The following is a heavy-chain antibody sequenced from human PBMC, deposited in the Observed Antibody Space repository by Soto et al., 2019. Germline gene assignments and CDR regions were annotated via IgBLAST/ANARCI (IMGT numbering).Heavy chain of an antibody. Sequence: EVQLVESGGGLVQPGRSLRLSCAASGFSFDDYAMHWVRQAPGKGLEWVSGISWNSGSRGYADSVKGRFTVSRDNAKNSLYIQMNSLREEDTALYYCASDRSYDFWSCYFDYWGQGVLVTVSS. J-gene: IGHJ4*02. CDR2: ISWNSGSR. CDR3: ASDRSYDFWSCYFDY. D-gene: IGHD3-3*01. V-gene: IGHV3-9*01. CDR1: GFSFDDYA.